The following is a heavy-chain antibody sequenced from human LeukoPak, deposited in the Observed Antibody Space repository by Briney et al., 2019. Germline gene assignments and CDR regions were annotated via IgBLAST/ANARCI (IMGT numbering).Heavy chain of an antibody. D-gene: IGHD3-16*02. CDR2: ISGSGGST. V-gene: IGHV3-23*01. Sequence: GGSLRLSCAASGFTFSSYAMSWVRQAPGKGLEWVSAISGSGGSTYYADSVKGRFTISRDNSKNTLYLQMNSLRAEDTAVYYCAKGQMITFGGVIARPGWFDPWGQGTLVTVSS. CDR3: AKGQMITFGGVIARPGWFDP. J-gene: IGHJ5*02. CDR1: GFTFSSYA.